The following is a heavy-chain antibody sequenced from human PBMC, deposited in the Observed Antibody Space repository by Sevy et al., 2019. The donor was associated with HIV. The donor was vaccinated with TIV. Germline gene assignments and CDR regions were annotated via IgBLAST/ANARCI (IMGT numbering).Heavy chain of an antibody. CDR3: AKDFGRPSGD. Sequence: GGSLRLSCEASGFTFSSYWMHWVRQVPGKGLVWVSRIDPDGSRTSYVDSVKGRFTISRDNAKNTLYLQMNSLRGEDTAVYYCAKDFGRPSGDWGQGTLVTVSS. D-gene: IGHD3-3*01. V-gene: IGHV3-74*01. CDR1: GFTFSSYW. CDR2: IDPDGSRT. J-gene: IGHJ4*02.